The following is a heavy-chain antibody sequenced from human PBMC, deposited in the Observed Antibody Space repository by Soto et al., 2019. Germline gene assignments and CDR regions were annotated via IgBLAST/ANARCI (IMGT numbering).Heavy chain of an antibody. V-gene: IGHV4-61*05. J-gene: IGHJ4*02. CDR1: GGSISSSSYY. CDR2: IYYSGST. Sequence: PSETLSLTCTVSGGSISSSSYYWSWIRQPPGKGLEWIGHIYYSGSTNYNPSLTSRVTISVDTSNNQFSLKLSSVTAADTAVYYCARGPSGDKVDYWGQGTLVTVSS. CDR3: ARGPSGDKVDY. D-gene: IGHD7-27*01.